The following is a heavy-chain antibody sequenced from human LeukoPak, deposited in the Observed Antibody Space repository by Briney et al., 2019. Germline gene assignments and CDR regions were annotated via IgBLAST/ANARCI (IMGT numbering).Heavy chain of an antibody. CDR3: ARVVDTAMADQYFDY. Sequence: SETLSLTCAVYGGSFSGYYWSWIRQPPGKGLEWIGEINHSGSTNYNPSLKSRVTISVDTSKNQFSLKLSSVTAADTAVYYCARVVDTAMADQYFDYWGQGTLVTVSS. CDR2: INHSGST. D-gene: IGHD5-18*01. J-gene: IGHJ4*02. V-gene: IGHV4-34*01. CDR1: GGSFSGYY.